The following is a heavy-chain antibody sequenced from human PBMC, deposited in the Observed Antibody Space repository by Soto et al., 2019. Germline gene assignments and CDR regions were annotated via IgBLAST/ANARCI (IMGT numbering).Heavy chain of an antibody. D-gene: IGHD3-22*01. J-gene: IGHJ5*02. CDR2: INHSGST. CDR3: ARSRTYTYYYDSSGYRANWFDP. V-gene: IGHV4-34*01. Sequence: SETLSLTCAVYGGSFSGYYWSWIRQPPGKGLEWIGEINHSGSTNYNPSLKSRVTISVDTSKNQFSLKLSSVTAADTAVYYCARSRTYTYYYDSSGYRANWFDPWGQGALVTVSS. CDR1: GGSFSGYY.